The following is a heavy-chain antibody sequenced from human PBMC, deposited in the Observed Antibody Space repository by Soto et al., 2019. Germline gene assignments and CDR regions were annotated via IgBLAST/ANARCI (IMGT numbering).Heavy chain of an antibody. J-gene: IGHJ5*02. CDR2: IYYSGNP. CDR3: ARAPYYYDSSGYYNWFDP. Sequence: PSETLSLTCTVSGDSISSNYWSWIRQPPGKGLEWIGYIYYSGNPTYNPSFKSRVTMSVDRSKNQFSLRLSSLTAADTAVYYCARAPYYYDSSGYYNWFDPWGQGTLVTVSS. V-gene: IGHV4-59*12. CDR1: GDSISSNY. D-gene: IGHD3-22*01.